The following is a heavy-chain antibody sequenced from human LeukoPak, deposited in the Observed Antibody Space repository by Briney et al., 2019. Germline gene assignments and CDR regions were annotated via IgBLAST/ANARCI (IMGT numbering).Heavy chain of an antibody. Sequence: ASVKVSCKASGYTFTTYDINWVRQATGQGLEWMGWMNPNSGNTDYAQKFQGRVTMTRDTSISTAYMELSRLRSDDTAVYYCARVAGYSSGWINHFDYWGQGTLVTVSS. D-gene: IGHD6-19*01. V-gene: IGHV1-8*01. CDR3: ARVAGYSSGWINHFDY. J-gene: IGHJ4*02. CDR2: MNPNSGNT. CDR1: GYTFTTYD.